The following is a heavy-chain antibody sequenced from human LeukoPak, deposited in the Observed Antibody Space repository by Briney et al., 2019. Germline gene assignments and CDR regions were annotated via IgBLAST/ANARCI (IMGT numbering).Heavy chain of an antibody. CDR1: GGTFSSYA. Sequence: GASVKVSCKASGGTFSSYAISWVRQAPGQGLEWMGRINPIFGTANYAQKFQGRVTITTDESTSTAYMELSSLRSEDTAVYYCARDWMGRDVAVAGPYDYWGQGTLVTVSS. D-gene: IGHD6-19*01. J-gene: IGHJ4*02. CDR3: ARDWMGRDVAVAGPYDY. V-gene: IGHV1-69*05. CDR2: INPIFGTA.